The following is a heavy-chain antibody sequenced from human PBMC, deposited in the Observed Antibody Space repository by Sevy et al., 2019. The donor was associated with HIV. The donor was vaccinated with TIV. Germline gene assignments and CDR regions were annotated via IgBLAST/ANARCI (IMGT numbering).Heavy chain of an antibody. D-gene: IGHD6-13*01. CDR2: IGLSGDT. CDR1: AFTFSSYD. J-gene: IGHJ3*01. V-gene: IGHV3-13*01. CDR3: ARETAADAFDV. Sequence: GGSLRLSCAATAFTFSSYDMYWVHQVAGKGLEWVSSIGLSGDTYFAGSVKGRFTISRDNVKNYLYLQMSSLRAGDTAVYYCARETAADAFDVWGQGTFVTVSS.